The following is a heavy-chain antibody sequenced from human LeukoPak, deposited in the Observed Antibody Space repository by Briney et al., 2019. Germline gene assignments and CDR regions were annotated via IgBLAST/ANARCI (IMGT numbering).Heavy chain of an antibody. CDR3: ARVRGRWLPK. J-gene: IGHJ4*02. D-gene: IGHD5-24*01. V-gene: IGHV4-39*07. Sequence: PSETLSLTCTVSGDSSDNNGFYWGWIRQPPGKGLEWIGNIYYSGSTYYNPSLKSRVTTSVDTSKNQFSLKLSSVTAADTAVYYCARVRGRWLPKWGQGTLVTVSS. CDR1: GDSSDNNGFY. CDR2: IYYSGST.